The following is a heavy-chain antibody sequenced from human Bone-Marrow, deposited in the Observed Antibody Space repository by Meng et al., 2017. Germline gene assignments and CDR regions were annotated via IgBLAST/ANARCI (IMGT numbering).Heavy chain of an antibody. V-gene: IGHV4-61*01. J-gene: IGHJ4*02. D-gene: IGHD1-26*01. CDR2: KFHDGTT. CDR3: ARDNMGSIDY. Sequence: QVQLQESGPGLLRPSETLSLTCTVSGGSSSSGPYYWTWIRQPPVKGLEWIGYKFHDGTTNYNPSLKSRVTMSVDASKKQFSLNLSSVTAADTAVYYCARDNMGSIDYWGQGTLVTVSS. CDR1: GGSSSSGPYY.